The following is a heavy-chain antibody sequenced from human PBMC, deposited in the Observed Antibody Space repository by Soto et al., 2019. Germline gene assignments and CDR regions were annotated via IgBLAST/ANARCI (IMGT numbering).Heavy chain of an antibody. Sequence: TLSLTCTVSGGSISSGGYYWSWIRQHPGKGLECIGYIYYSGSTYYNPSLKSRVTISVDTSKNQFSLKLSSVTAADTAVYYCARAIKITDWFDPWGQGTLGTVSS. CDR3: ARAIKITDWFDP. CDR2: IYYSGST. D-gene: IGHD3-16*01. V-gene: IGHV4-31*02. J-gene: IGHJ5*02. CDR1: GGSISSGGYY.